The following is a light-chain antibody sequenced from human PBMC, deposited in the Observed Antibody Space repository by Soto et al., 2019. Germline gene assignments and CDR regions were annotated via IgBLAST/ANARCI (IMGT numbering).Light chain of an antibody. J-gene: IGKJ2*01. CDR3: QQSHGT. CDR2: DAS. Sequence: DIQMTQSPSSLSASVGDRVTMTCRASQPIGTYLDWYQHKPGNPPNLVIYDASSLQRGAPSRFSGSGSGTDFTLTISNLQPEDFATYYCQQSHGTFGQGTKVEIK. CDR1: QPIGTY. V-gene: IGKV1-39*01.